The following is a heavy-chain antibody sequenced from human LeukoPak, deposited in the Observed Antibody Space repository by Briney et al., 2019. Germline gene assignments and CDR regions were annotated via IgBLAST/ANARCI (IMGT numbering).Heavy chain of an antibody. J-gene: IGHJ6*03. Sequence: ASVKVSCKASGYTFTGYYMHWVRQAPGQGLEWMGWINPNSGCTNYAQKFQGRVTMTRDTSISTAYMELSRLRSDDTAVYYCARGSASRGYYYYYYMDVWGKGTTVTVSS. V-gene: IGHV1-2*02. CDR2: INPNSGCT. CDR3: ARGSASRGYYYYYYMDV. CDR1: GYTFTGYY. D-gene: IGHD3-16*01.